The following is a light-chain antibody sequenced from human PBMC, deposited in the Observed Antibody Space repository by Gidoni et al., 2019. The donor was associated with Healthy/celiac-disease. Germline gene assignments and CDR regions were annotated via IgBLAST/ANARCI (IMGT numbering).Light chain of an antibody. CDR3: QQYNNWPPAGT. V-gene: IGKV3-15*01. CDR2: GAS. CDR1: QSVSSN. Sequence: EIVMTQSPATLSVSPGERATLSCRASQSVSSNLAWYQQKPGQAPRLLIYGASTRATGIPASFSGSGSGTEFTLTISSLQSEDFAVYYCQQYNNWPPAGTFXXXTKVEIK. J-gene: IGKJ1*01.